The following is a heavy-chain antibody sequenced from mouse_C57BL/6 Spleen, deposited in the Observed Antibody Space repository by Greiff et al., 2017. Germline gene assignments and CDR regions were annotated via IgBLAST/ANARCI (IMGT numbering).Heavy chain of an antibody. J-gene: IGHJ2*01. CDR1: GYAFSSSW. CDR3: AKRNAPGYFDY. V-gene: IGHV1-82*01. Sequence: VKLMESGPELVKPGASVKISCKASGYAFSSSWMNWVKQRPGKGLEWIGRIYPGDGDTNYNGKFKGKATLTADKSSSTAYMQLSSLTSEDSAVYFCAKRNAPGYFDYWGQGTTLTVSS. CDR2: IYPGDGDT.